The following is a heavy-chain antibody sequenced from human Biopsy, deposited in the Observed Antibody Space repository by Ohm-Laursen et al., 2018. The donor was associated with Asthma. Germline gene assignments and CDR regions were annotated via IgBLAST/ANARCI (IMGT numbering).Heavy chain of an antibody. CDR3: AKELFPGWELRRGPDS. D-gene: IGHD1-26*01. CDR1: GFTFSIYD. Sequence: SLRLSCSASGFTFSIYDIHWVRQAPGKGLEWVAVISYDGGNKFYADSVKGRFTISRDNSKNTLFLEMNSLRPEDTAAYYCAKELFPGWELRRGPDSWGQGTLVTVSS. CDR2: ISYDGGNK. J-gene: IGHJ4*02. V-gene: IGHV3-30*18.